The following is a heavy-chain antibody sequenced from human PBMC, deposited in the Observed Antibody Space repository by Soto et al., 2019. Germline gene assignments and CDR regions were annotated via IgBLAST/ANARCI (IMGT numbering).Heavy chain of an antibody. V-gene: IGHV3-33*01. CDR3: ARDQLDCSSTSCYVYYYYYGMDV. CDR1: GFTFSSYG. D-gene: IGHD2-2*01. J-gene: IGHJ6*02. CDR2: IWYDGSNK. Sequence: PGGSLRLSCAASGFTFSSYGMHWVRQAPGKGLEWVAVIWYDGSNKYYADSVKGRFTISRDNSKNTLYLQMNSLRAEDTAVYYCARDQLDCSSTSCYVYYYYYGMDVWGQGTTVTAP.